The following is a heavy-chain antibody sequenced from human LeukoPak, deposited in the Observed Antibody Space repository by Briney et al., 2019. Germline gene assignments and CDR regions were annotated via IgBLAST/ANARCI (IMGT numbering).Heavy chain of an antibody. Sequence: ASVKVSCKASRYTFTSYYMHWVRQAPGQGVEWMGIIKRSGGSTSYAQKFQGRVTMTRDTSTSTVYMELSSLRSEDTAVYYCARDRSPTYYDSSGYYYWGQGTLVTVSS. J-gene: IGHJ4*02. V-gene: IGHV1-46*01. CDR3: ARDRSPTYYDSSGYYY. CDR2: IKRSGGST. CDR1: RYTFTSYY. D-gene: IGHD3-22*01.